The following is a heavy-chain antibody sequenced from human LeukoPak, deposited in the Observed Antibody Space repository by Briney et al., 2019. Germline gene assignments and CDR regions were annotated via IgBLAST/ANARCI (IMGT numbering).Heavy chain of an antibody. CDR2: IWYDGSNK. D-gene: IGHD3-22*01. V-gene: IGHV3-33*01. CDR3: ARAAYDSSGYLTL. J-gene: IGHJ4*02. CDR1: GFTFGSYG. Sequence: GRSLRLSCAASGFTFGSYGMHWVRQAPGKGLEWVAVIWYDGSNKYHADSVKGRFTISRDNSKNKLYLQMNSLRAEGTAVYYCARAAYDSSGYLTLWGQGTLVTVSS.